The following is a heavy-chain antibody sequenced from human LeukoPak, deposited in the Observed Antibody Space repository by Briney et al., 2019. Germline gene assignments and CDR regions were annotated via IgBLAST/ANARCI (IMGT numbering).Heavy chain of an antibody. V-gene: IGHV3-7*04. CDR1: GFTFSAVW. CDR3: ARETRHNVWGSYRYYIDY. Sequence: GGSLRLSCAASGFTFSAVWMTWVRQAPGKGLEWVANINQDGGEKYYLDSVKGRITISRDNAKNSLYLQMNSLRAEDTAVYYCARETRHNVWGSYRYYIDYRGQGTLVTASS. J-gene: IGHJ4*02. CDR2: INQDGGEK. D-gene: IGHD3-16*02.